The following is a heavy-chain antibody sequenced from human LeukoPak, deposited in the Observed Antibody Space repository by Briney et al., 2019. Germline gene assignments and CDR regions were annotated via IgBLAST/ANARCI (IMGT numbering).Heavy chain of an antibody. CDR3: ARVGSSSYGYAWYFDL. CDR2: MNPNSGNT. J-gene: IGHJ2*01. V-gene: IGHV1-8*01. CDR1: GYTFTRYD. Sequence: ASVKVSCKASGYTFTRYDINWVRQATGQGLEWMGWMNPNSGNTGYAQKFQGRVTMTRNTSISTAYMELSSLRSEDTAVYYCARVGSSSYGYAWYFDLWGRGTLATVSS. D-gene: IGHD5-18*01.